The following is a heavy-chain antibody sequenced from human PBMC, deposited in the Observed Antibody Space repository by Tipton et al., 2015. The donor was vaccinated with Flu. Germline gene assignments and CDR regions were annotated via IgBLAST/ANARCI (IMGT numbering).Heavy chain of an antibody. CDR3: VRDMKYQLLLGAGASDI. CDR2: ISWNSGTR. CDR1: GFKFNDYA. J-gene: IGHJ3*02. D-gene: IGHD2-2*01. Sequence: SLRLSCATSGFKFNDYAMHWVRQAPGKGLEWVSGISWNSGTRGYADFVKGRFTISRDNAKNSLHLQMNSLRPDDTAVYYCVRDMKYQLLLGAGASDIWGQGTMVTVSS. V-gene: IGHV3-9*01.